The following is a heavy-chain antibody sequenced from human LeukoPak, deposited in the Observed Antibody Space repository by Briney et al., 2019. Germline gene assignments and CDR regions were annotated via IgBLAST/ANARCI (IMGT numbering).Heavy chain of an antibody. J-gene: IGHJ3*02. V-gene: IGHV3-9*01. Sequence: QAGGSLRLSCAASGFTFDDYAMHWVRQAPGKGLEWVSGISWNSGSIGYADSVKGRFTISRDNAKNSLYLQMNSLRAEDTAVYYCAKIGSSSWYRYLAFDIWGQGTMVTVSS. CDR2: ISWNSGSI. CDR3: AKIGSSSWYRYLAFDI. D-gene: IGHD6-13*01. CDR1: GFTFDDYA.